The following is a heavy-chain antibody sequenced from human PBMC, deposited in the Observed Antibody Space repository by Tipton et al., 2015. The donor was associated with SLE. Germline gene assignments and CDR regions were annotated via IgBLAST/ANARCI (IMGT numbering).Heavy chain of an antibody. CDR3: ARTYYQYGMDV. J-gene: IGHJ6*02. V-gene: IGHV7-4-1*02. Sequence: QLVQSGGEVKKPGASVKVSCKASGYSFFRFAMNWVRQAPGQGLEWMGWINTNTGNPTYAQGFTGRFAFSLDTSVSTAYLQISSLEAEDTAVYFCARTYYQYGMDVWGQGTTVTVSS. CDR1: GYSFFRFA. CDR2: INTNTGNP.